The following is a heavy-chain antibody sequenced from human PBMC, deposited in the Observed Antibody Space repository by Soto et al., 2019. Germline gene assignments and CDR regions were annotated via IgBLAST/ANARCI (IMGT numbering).Heavy chain of an antibody. J-gene: IGHJ4*02. Sequence: LLKLDWKSAGYGWSVYLMHGGLRSAGQRLEWMGWINAGNGNTKYSQKFQGRVTITRDTSASTAYMELSSLRSEDRAVYYCARVGAAAGPSYFDYWRQGTLVTVSS. CDR1: GYGWSVYL. V-gene: IGHV1-3*01. D-gene: IGHD6-13*01. CDR2: INAGNGNT. CDR3: ARVGAAAGPSYFDY.